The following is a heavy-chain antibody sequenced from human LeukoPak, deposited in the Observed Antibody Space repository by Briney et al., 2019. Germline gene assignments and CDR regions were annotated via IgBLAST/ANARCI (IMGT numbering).Heavy chain of an antibody. J-gene: IGHJ4*02. V-gene: IGHV4-38-2*01. CDR1: GYSISSGYY. CDR3: ARSFSTIFGVVITKGFDY. Sequence: SETLSLTCAVSGYSISSGYYWGWIRQPPGKGLEWIGSIYHSGSTYYNPSLKSRVTISVDTSKNQFSLKLSSVTAADTAVYYRARSFSTIFGVVITKGFDYWGQGTLVTVSS. CDR2: IYHSGST. D-gene: IGHD3-3*01.